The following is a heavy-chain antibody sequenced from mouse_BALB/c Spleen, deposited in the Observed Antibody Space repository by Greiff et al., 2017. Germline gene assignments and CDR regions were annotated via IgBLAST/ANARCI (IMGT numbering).Heavy chain of an antibody. CDR2: ISSGGSYT. V-gene: IGHV5-6-4*01. CDR3: ARDGNGFAY. J-gene: IGHJ3*01. D-gene: IGHD2-1*01. CDR1: GFTFSSYT. Sequence: EVKVEESGGGLVKPGGSLKLSCAASGFTFSSYTMSWVRQTPEKRLEWVATISSGGSYTYYPDSVKGRFTISRDNAKNTLYLQMSSLKSEDTAMDYCARDGNGFAYWGQGTLVTVSA.